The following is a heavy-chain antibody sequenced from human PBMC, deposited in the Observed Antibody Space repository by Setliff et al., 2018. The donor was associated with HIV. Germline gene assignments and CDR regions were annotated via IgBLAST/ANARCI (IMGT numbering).Heavy chain of an antibody. J-gene: IGHJ5*02. D-gene: IGHD6-13*01. CDR3: AGTLGYSSSWYWFDP. Sequence: ASVKVSCKASGYTFTSYDITWVRQAPGQGLEWMGGIIPMPGTANYAQKFQGRVTITADESTSTAYMELSSLRSEDTAVYYCAGTLGYSSSWYWFDPWGQGTLVTVS. CDR1: GYTFTSYD. CDR2: IIPMPGTA. V-gene: IGHV1-69*13.